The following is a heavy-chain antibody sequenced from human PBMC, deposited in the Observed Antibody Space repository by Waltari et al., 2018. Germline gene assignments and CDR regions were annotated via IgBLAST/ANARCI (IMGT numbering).Heavy chain of an antibody. CDR3: ATSGILTGYHSYYYYYMDV. Sequence: QVQLVQSGAEVKKPGASVKVSCKVSGYTLTELSMHWVRQAPGKGLEWMGGFDPEDGETIYAQKFQGRVTMTEDTSTDTAYMELSSLRSEDTAVYYCATSGILTGYHSYYYYYMDVWGKGTTVTVSS. J-gene: IGHJ6*03. V-gene: IGHV1-24*01. CDR2: FDPEDGET. CDR1: GYTLTELS. D-gene: IGHD3-9*01.